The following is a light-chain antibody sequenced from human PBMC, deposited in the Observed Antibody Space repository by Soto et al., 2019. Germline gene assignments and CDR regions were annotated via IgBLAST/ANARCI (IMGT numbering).Light chain of an antibody. CDR2: YDS. CDR1: NIGSKS. Sequence: SYELTQPHSVSVAPGKTARITCGGNNIGSKSVHWYQQKPGQAPVLVIYYDSDRPSGIPERFSGSNSGNTATLTISRVEAGYEADYYCQVWDSSSDPLYVFGTGTKVTVL. V-gene: IGLV3-21*04. CDR3: QVWDSSSDPLYV. J-gene: IGLJ1*01.